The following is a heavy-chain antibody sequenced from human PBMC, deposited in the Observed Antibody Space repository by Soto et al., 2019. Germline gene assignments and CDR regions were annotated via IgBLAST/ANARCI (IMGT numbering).Heavy chain of an antibody. CDR2: IYYSGST. V-gene: IGHV4-31*03. J-gene: IGHJ4*02. Sequence: PSETLSLTCTVSGGSISSGGYYWSWIRQHPGKGLEWIGYIYYSGSTYYNPSLKSRVTISVDTSKNQFSLKLSSLTAADTAVYYCARDGYGDYFDYWGQGTLVTVSS. D-gene: IGHD4-17*01. CDR1: GGSISSGGYY. CDR3: ARDGYGDYFDY.